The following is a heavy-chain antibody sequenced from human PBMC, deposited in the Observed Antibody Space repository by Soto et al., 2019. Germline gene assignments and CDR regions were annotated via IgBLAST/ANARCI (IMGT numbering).Heavy chain of an antibody. J-gene: IGHJ4*01. D-gene: IGHD4-17*01. CDR1: GFTFSTYT. CDR3: AKDFTPDGYWDFDY. Sequence: EVQLLESGGGLVQPGGSLRLSCAASGFTFSTYTMSWVRQPPGKGLEWVSAVLQTGSSTFYADSVKGRFTISRDNSKNTLYLQMNNLRAEDTAVYYCAKDFTPDGYWDFDYWGHGTLVTVSS. CDR2: VLQTGSST. V-gene: IGHV3-23*01.